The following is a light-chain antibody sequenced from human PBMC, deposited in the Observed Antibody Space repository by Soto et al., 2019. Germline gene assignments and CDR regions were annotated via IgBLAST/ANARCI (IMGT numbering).Light chain of an antibody. Sequence: QSALAQPASVSGSLGQSITISCTGTSSDVGSYNLVSWYQQYPDKAPKLLIYEGSKRPSGVSNRFSGSKSGNTASLTISGLQAEDEADYYCCSYAGSSTYVFGIGTKGTVL. CDR3: CSYAGSSTYV. V-gene: IGLV2-23*01. CDR1: SSDVGSYNL. J-gene: IGLJ1*01. CDR2: EGS.